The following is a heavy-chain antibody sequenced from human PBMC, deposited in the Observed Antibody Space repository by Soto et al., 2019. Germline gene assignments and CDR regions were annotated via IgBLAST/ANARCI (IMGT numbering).Heavy chain of an antibody. D-gene: IGHD5-18*01. V-gene: IGHV1-8*02. Sequence: SGAEVKKPGSSVKVSCKASGGTFSSYAISWVRQAPGQGLEWMGWMNPNSGNTGYAQKFQGRVTMTRNTSISTAYMELSSLRSEDTAVYYCARGGYSDTAMEGYWGQGTLVTVSS. CDR2: MNPNSGNT. J-gene: IGHJ4*02. CDR1: GGTFSSYA. CDR3: ARGGYSDTAMEGY.